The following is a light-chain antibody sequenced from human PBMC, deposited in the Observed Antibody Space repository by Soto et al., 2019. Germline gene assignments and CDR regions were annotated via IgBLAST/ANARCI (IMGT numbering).Light chain of an antibody. CDR3: QKYDNAPLT. CDR2: LAS. CDR1: QDFNYY. V-gene: IGKV1-27*01. Sequence: DIQRTQSPSSLSASVGDRVTITCRASQDFNYYLAWYEQKPWKVPKPLIYLASTLHSRVPSRFSGSRWGTEFTLTISGLQPEDVATYYCQKYDNAPLTFGGGTKVEI. J-gene: IGKJ4*01.